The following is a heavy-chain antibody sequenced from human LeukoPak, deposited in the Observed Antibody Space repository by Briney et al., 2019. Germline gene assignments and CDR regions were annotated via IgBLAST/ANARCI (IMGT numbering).Heavy chain of an antibody. J-gene: IGHJ6*02. D-gene: IGHD5-24*01. CDR1: GFTVSTNY. Sequence: AGSLRLSCAASGFTVSTNYMSWVRQAPGKGLEWVSVIYSSGATYYADSAQGRFTVSRDNSKNTLYVQMNSLRDEDTAVYYCVRMASNYYGMDVWGQGTAVTVSS. V-gene: IGHV3-53*01. CDR2: IYSSGAT. CDR3: VRMASNYYGMDV.